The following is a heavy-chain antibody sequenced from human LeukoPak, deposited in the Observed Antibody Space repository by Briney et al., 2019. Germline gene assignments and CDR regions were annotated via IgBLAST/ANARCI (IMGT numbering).Heavy chain of an antibody. CDR2: ISAYNGNT. J-gene: IGHJ4*02. CDR1: GYTFTSYG. D-gene: IGHD5-12*01. Sequence: ASEKVSCRASGYTFTSYGISWVRQAPGEGLEWMGWISAYNGNTNYAQKLQGRVTMTTDTSTSTAYMELRSLRSDDTAVYYCARDGEYSGYDLGYFDYWGQGTLVTVSS. CDR3: ARDGEYSGYDLGYFDY. V-gene: IGHV1-18*04.